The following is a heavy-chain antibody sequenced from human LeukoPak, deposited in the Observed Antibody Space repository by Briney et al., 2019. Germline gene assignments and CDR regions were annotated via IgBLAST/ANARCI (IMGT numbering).Heavy chain of an antibody. Sequence: SQTLSLTCTVSGGSISSGGYYWSWIRQHPGKGLEGIGYIYYSGSTYYNPSLKSRVTISVDTSKNQFSLKLSSVTAADTAVYYCARLGIRYFDWPPVYYGMDVWGQGTTVTVSS. V-gene: IGHV4-31*03. CDR1: GGSISSGGYY. CDR2: IYYSGST. D-gene: IGHD3-9*01. J-gene: IGHJ6*02. CDR3: ARLGIRYFDWPPVYYGMDV.